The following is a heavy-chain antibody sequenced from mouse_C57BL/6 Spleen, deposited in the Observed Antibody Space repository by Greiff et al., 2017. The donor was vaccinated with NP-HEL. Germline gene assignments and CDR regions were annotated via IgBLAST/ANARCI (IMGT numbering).Heavy chain of an antibody. CDR3: TRVLLRSYYFDY. CDR1: GYTFTDYE. CDR2: IDPETGGT. V-gene: IGHV1-15*01. D-gene: IGHD1-1*01. Sequence: VKLQESGAELVRPGASVTLSCKASGYTFTDYEMHWVKQTPVHGLEWIGAIDPETGGTAYNQKFKGKAILTADKSSSTAYMELRSLTSEDSAVYYCTRVLLRSYYFDYWGQGTTFTVSS. J-gene: IGHJ2*01.